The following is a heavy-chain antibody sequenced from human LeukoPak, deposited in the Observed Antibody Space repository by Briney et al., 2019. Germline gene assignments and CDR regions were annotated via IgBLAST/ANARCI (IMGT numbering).Heavy chain of an antibody. CDR3: ARAPTVLVGYCSSSSCQADY. CDR2: ISSSSSYI. J-gene: IGHJ4*02. Sequence: GGSLRLSCAASGFTFSSYSMNWVRQAPGKGLEWVSSISSSSSYIYYADSVKGRFTISRDNAENSLYLQMHSLRVEDTAVYYCARAPTVLVGYCSSSSCQADYWGQGTLATVSS. D-gene: IGHD2-2*01. CDR1: GFTFSSYS. V-gene: IGHV3-21*01.